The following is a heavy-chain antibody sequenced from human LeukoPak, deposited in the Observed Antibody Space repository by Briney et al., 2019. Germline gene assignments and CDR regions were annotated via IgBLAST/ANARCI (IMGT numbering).Heavy chain of an antibody. V-gene: IGHV4-59*01. CDR3: ARVLVHSSGYYYFDY. CDR1: GGSFSDYY. CDR2: IYYSGST. J-gene: IGHJ4*02. D-gene: IGHD3-22*01. Sequence: SETLSLTCVVYGGSFSDYYWSWIRQPPGKGLEWIGYIYYSGSTNYNPSLKSRVTISVDTSKNQFSLKLSSVTAADTAVYYCARVLVHSSGYYYFDYWGQGTLVTVSS.